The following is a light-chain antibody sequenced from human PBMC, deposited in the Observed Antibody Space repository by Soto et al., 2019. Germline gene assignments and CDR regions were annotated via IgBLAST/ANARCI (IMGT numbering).Light chain of an antibody. V-gene: IGLV2-14*03. J-gene: IGLJ1*01. CDR1: SSDVGGYDY. CDR2: DVS. CDR3: NSYISSRTLSYV. Sequence: QSVLTQPASVSGSPGQSITISCTGTSSDVGGYDYVSWYQQHPGKAPKLIIYDVSNRPSGVSDRFSGSKSGDTASLTISGLQAEDEAEYYCNSYISSRTLSYVFGTGTKLTVL.